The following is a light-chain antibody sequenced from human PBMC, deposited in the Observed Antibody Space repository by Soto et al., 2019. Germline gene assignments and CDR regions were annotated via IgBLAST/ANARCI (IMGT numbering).Light chain of an antibody. J-gene: IGLJ3*02. CDR3: QTWGPGIRV. CDR1: SGHSNYA. Sequence: QPVLTQSPSASASLGASVKLTCTLSSGHSNYAIAWHQQQPEKGPRYLMKLKSDGSHSKGDGIPDRFSASSSGAERYLSISSLQSEDEADYYCQTWGPGIRVFGGGTKLTVL. V-gene: IGLV4-69*01. CDR2: LKSDGSH.